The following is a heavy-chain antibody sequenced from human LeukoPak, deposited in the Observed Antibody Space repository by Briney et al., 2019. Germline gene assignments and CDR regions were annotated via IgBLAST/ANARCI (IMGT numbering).Heavy chain of an antibody. Sequence: PGGSLRLSCAASGFIVSGDFMSWVRQAPGKGLEWVANIKQDGSEKYYVDSVKGRFTISRDNAKNSLYLQMNSLRAEDTAVYYCARGPPGIVGPYNWFDPWGQGTLVTVSS. CDR1: GFIVSGDF. D-gene: IGHD1-26*01. CDR3: ARGPPGIVGPYNWFDP. CDR2: IKQDGSEK. V-gene: IGHV3-7*01. J-gene: IGHJ5*02.